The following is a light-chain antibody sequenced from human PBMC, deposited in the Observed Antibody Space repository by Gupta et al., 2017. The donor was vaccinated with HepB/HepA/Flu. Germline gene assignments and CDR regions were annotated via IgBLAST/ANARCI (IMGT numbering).Light chain of an antibody. CDR2: SNN. CDR1: SSNSGSNT. CDR3: AAWDDSLNGPV. V-gene: IGLV1-44*01. Sequence: QSVLTQPPSASGTPGQRVTISCSGSSSNSGSNTVTWYQQLPGTAPKLLIYSNNQRPSGVPDRFSGSKSGTSAALAISGLQSEDEADYYRAAWDDSLNGPVVGGGTKLTVL. J-gene: IGLJ3*02.